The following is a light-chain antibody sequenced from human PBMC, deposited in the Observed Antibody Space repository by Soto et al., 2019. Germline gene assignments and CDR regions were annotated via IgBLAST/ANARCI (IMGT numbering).Light chain of an antibody. V-gene: IGKV3-15*01. CDR2: GAS. CDR3: QQYNNWPWT. CDR1: QSVSSN. Sequence: EKGMTQSPATLSVSPGERATLSCRASQSVSSNLAWYQQKPGQAPRLLIYGASTRATGIPARFSGSGSGTEFTLTISSLQSEDFAVYYCQQYNNWPWTFGQGTKVAIK. J-gene: IGKJ1*01.